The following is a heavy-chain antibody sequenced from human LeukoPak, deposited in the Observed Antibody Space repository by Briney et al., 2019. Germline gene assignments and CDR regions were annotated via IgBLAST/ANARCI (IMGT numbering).Heavy chain of an antibody. CDR2: ISSSSSTI. CDR3: ARDELSGIGGIDY. J-gene: IGHJ4*02. CDR1: GFTFSSYS. D-gene: IGHD2-15*01. Sequence: PGGSLRLSCAASGFTFSSYSMNWVRQAPGKGLEWVSYISSSSSTIYYADSVKGRFTISRDNAKNSLYLQMSSLRAEDTAVYYCARDELSGIGGIDYWGQGTLVTVSS. V-gene: IGHV3-48*01.